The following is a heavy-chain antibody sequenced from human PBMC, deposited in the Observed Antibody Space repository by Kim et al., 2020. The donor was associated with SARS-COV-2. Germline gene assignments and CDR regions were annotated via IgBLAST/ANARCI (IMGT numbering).Heavy chain of an antibody. Sequence: SETLSLTCAVYGGSFSGYYWSWIRQPPGKGLEWIWEINHSGSTNYNPSLKSRVTISVDTSKNQFSLKLSSVTAADTAVYYCARGTTVTTFFSTRKYYFDYWGQGTLVPVSS. J-gene: IGHJ4*02. CDR2: INHSGST. CDR3: ARGTTVTTFFSTRKYYFDY. V-gene: IGHV4-34*01. D-gene: IGHD4-17*01. CDR1: GGSFSGYY.